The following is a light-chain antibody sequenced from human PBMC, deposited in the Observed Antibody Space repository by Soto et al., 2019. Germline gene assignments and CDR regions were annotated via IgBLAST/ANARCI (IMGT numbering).Light chain of an antibody. J-gene: IGLJ2*01. Sequence: SALTQPASMSGSPGQSITISCTGTSRDIGTSPYVSWYQQYPGKAPKCMIYDVNNRPSGVSYRFSGSKSGYTASLTISGLQAEDEAVYYCTSYTTSNTLALGGGTQLTVL. CDR3: TSYTTSNTLA. V-gene: IGLV2-14*01. CDR2: DVN. CDR1: SRDIGTSPY.